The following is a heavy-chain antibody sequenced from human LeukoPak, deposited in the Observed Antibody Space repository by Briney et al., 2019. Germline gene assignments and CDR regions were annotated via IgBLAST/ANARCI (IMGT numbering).Heavy chain of an antibody. Sequence: GGSVSCSCAASGFNFGPNAMSWVRQAPGKGLEWVSGTGGDGRSFHTDSVKGRFTISRDNSKNTLFLQMSSLTAEDTAIYYCAKDLHYWGGIDHWG. J-gene: IGHJ4*01. D-gene: IGHD2-21*01. V-gene: IGHV3-23*01. CDR2: TGGDGRS. CDR1: GFNFGPNA. CDR3: AKDLHYWGGIDH.